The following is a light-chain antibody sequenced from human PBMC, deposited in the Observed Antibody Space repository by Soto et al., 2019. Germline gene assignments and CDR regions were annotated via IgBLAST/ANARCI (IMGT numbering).Light chain of an antibody. CDR2: VAS. J-gene: IGKJ5*01. V-gene: IGKV1-39*01. CDR3: QQSDSTPIT. Sequence: DIQMTQSPSSLSASVGDRATITCRASQSISSYLNWYQQKPGKAPKRLIYVASSLQSGVPSRFSGSGSGTDFSLTISSLQPEDFATYYCQQSDSTPITFGQGTRLEIK. CDR1: QSISSY.